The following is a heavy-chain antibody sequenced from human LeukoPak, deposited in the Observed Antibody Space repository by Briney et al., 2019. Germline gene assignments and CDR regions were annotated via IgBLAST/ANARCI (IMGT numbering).Heavy chain of an antibody. Sequence: SETLSLTCTVSGVSISSSNSYWGWIRQPPGKGLEWIGSIYYTGNTYYNASLKSRVTISIDTSKNQFSLKLSSVTAADTAVYYCARGGRIAVAASFDWGQGTLVTVSS. J-gene: IGHJ4*02. CDR3: ARGGRIAVAASFD. V-gene: IGHV4-39*01. D-gene: IGHD6-19*01. CDR2: IYYTGNT. CDR1: GVSISSSNSY.